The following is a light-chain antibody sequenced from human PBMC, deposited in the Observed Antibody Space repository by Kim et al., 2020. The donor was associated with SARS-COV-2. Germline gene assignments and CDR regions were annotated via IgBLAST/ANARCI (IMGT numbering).Light chain of an antibody. CDR2: LNSDGSH. J-gene: IGLJ2*01. CDR3: QTWGTGIVV. Sequence: VKLTCTLGSGHSRYAIAWHQQQPEKGPRYLMKLNSDGSHSKGDGIPDRFSGSSSGAERYLTISSLQSEDEADYYCQTWGTGIVVFGGGTQLTVL. CDR1: SGHSRYA. V-gene: IGLV4-69*01.